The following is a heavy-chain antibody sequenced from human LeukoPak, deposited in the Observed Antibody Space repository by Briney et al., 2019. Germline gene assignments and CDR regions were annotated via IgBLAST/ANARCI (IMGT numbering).Heavy chain of an antibody. CDR3: ARDGQRITMVRGVIPTSDYYFDY. CDR1: GFTFSSYG. CDR2: IWYDGSNK. V-gene: IGHV3-33*01. J-gene: IGHJ4*02. Sequence: GGSLRLSCAASGFTFSSYGMHWVRQAPGKGLEWVAIIWYDGSNKYYADSVKGRFTISRDNSKNTLYLQMNSLRAEDTAVYYCARDGQRITMVRGVIPTSDYYFDYWGQGTLVTVSS. D-gene: IGHD3-10*01.